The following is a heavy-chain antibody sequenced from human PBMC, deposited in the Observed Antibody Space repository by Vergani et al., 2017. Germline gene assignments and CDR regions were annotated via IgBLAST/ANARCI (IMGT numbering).Heavy chain of an antibody. CDR3: VRVPRIRRGSGNYGINNYHGMDV. CDR2: ISWNSNSI. Sequence: EVQLEESGGGLVLPGRSLRLSCVASGFTSAGYAMHWVRQAPGKGLEWVSGISWNSNSIGYADSVKGRFTISRDNAKNSIYLQMNSLRAEDTAVYFCVRVPRIRRGSGNYGINNYHGMDVWGQGTTVIVSS. D-gene: IGHD3-10*01. CDR1: GFTSAGYA. V-gene: IGHV3-9*02. J-gene: IGHJ6*02.